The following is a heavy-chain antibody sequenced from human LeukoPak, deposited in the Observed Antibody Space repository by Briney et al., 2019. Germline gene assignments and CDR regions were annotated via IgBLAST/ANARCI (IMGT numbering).Heavy chain of an antibody. Sequence: SETLSLTCTVSGGSISSGDYYWSWIRQPPGKGLEWIGYIYSSGSTYYNPSLKSRVTISVDTSKNQFSLKLSSVTAADTAVYYCARDRSETYYYGSGSYIWFDPWGQGTLVTVSS. CDR3: ARDRSETYYYGSGSYIWFDP. D-gene: IGHD3-10*01. J-gene: IGHJ5*02. CDR2: IYSSGST. CDR1: GGSISSGDYY. V-gene: IGHV4-30-4*01.